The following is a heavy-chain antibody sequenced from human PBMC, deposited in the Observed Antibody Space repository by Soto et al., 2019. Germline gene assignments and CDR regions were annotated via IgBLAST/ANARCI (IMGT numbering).Heavy chain of an antibody. Sequence: GGSLRLSCGASGITFSSYAMGGGRQGPGKGPEWGSSISSGGGSTYYAGSVTGRFTISRAYSKNTLYLQMDSLRDDDTAVYYCAKGLYDYDYCFDSWGQGTLVTVSS. V-gene: IGHV3-23*01. CDR2: ISSGGGST. J-gene: IGHJ4*02. CDR1: GITFSSYA. D-gene: IGHD3-16*01. CDR3: AKGLYDYDYCFDS.